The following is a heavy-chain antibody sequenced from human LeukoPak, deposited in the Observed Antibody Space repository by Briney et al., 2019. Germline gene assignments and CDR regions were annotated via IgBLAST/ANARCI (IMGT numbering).Heavy chain of an antibody. V-gene: IGHV4-59*01. CDR2: IYYSGST. D-gene: IGHD5-18*01. CDR3: ARGLHAVNWFDP. CDR1: GGSISSYY. Sequence: SETLSLTCTVSGGSISSYYWSWIRQPPGKGLEWIGYIYYSGSTNYNPSLKSRVTISVDTSKNQFSLKLSSVTAADTAVYYCARGLHAVNWFDPWGQGTLVTVSS. J-gene: IGHJ5*02.